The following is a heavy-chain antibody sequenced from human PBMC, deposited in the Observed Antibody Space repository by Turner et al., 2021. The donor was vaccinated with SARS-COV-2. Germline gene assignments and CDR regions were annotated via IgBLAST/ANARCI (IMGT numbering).Heavy chain of an antibody. J-gene: IGHJ6*02. CDR2: IYYSGSA. Sequence: QLQLQESGPGLVKPSETLSLTCTVSGGSISSSSYYWGWIRQPPGKGLEWIGKIYYSGSAYYNPSLKRRVTISVDPSKNQFSLKLTSVTAADTAVYYCARLMDTAMDYYGTDVWGQGTTVTVSS. D-gene: IGHD5-18*01. V-gene: IGHV4-39*01. CDR1: GGSISSSSYY. CDR3: ARLMDTAMDYYGTDV.